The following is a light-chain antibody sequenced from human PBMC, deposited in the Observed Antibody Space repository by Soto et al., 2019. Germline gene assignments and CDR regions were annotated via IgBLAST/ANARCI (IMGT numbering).Light chain of an antibody. CDR2: GNT. J-gene: IGLJ1*01. V-gene: IGLV1-40*01. CDR3: QSYDSSLSGDV. CDR1: SSNIGAGYD. Sequence: QSVLTQPPSVSGAPGQRVTISCTGSSSNIGAGYDVHWYQQLPGTAPKLLIYGNTNRPSGVPDRFSGSKSDTSASPAITGLQAEDEAVYYCQSYDSSLSGDVFGTGTKVTVL.